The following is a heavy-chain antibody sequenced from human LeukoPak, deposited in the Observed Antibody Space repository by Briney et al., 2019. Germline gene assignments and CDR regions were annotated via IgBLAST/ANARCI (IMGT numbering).Heavy chain of an antibody. Sequence: ASVKVSCKASGYTFNGYYMHWVRQAPGQGLEWMGSINPNTSDTYYAQKFQGRVIMTRDTSISTAYMELSRLTSDDTAVYFCARENLWFGTFPDWFDPWGQGTLVTASS. CDR1: GYTFNGYY. CDR3: ARENLWFGTFPDWFDP. V-gene: IGHV1-2*02. CDR2: INPNTSDT. J-gene: IGHJ5*02. D-gene: IGHD3-10*01.